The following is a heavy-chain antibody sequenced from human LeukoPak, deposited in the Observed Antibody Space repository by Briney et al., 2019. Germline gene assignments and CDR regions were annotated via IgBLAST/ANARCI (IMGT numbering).Heavy chain of an antibody. Sequence: SETLSLTCTVSGGSISSGGYYRSWIRQPPGKGLEWIGYIYHSGSTYYNPSLKSRVTISVDRSKNQFSLKLSSVTAADTAVYYCAREHVAQKTSLDYWGQGTLVTVSS. CDR2: IYHSGST. D-gene: IGHD4-11*01. CDR1: GGSISSGGYY. J-gene: IGHJ4*02. V-gene: IGHV4-30-2*01. CDR3: AREHVAQKTSLDY.